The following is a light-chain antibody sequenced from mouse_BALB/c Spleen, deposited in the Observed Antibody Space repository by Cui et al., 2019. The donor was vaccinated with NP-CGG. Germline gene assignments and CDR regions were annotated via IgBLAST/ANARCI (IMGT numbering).Light chain of an antibody. J-gene: IGLJ1*01. CDR3: ALWYSNHWV. CDR1: TGAVTTSNY. Sequence: QAVVTQASALTTSPGETVTVTCSSRTGAVTTSNYANWVQEKPDHLFTGLIGGTNNRIPGVPARFSGSLIGDKAALTITGAQTEDEAIYFCALWYSNHWVFGGGTKLTVL. V-gene: IGLV1*01. CDR2: GTN.